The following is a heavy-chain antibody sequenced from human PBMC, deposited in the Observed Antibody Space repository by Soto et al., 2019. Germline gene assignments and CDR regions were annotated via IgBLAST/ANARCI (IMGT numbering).Heavy chain of an antibody. V-gene: IGHV3-30-3*01. CDR1: GFTFRSYA. J-gene: IGHJ6*02. Sequence: GDSLRLFCAASGFTFRSYAMHRVRQAPGQGLEWVEVILYDGRNKYYADSVKGRFTIARDHAKNARYLQMNSLIAEDTAVYYCARERRRSNYDLRRGHSPGYRMDVWGRVTTVTDSS. D-gene: IGHD3-3*01. CDR2: ILYDGRNK. CDR3: ARERRRSNYDLRRGHSPGYRMDV.